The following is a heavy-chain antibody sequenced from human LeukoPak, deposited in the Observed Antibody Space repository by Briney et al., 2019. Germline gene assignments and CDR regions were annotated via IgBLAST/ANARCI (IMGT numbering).Heavy chain of an antibody. V-gene: IGHV1-8*01. D-gene: IGHD4-23*01. CDR1: GYTFTSYN. CDR3: PRAGGRNSCAFDM. Sequence: ASLKLSCKASGYTFTSYNINWVRQATGQGLEWRGCMTPNSGNTGYAQKFKGRATMHKTSSRSRAYLELSSLRSEDTALYYCPRAGGRNSCAFDMWGQGTMLTVSS. J-gene: IGHJ3*02. CDR2: MTPNSGNT.